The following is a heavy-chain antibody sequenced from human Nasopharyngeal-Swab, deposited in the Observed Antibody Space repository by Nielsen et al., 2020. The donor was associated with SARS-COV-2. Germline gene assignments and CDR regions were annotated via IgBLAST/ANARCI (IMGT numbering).Heavy chain of an antibody. J-gene: IGHJ6*02. CDR1: GFTFNTYN. CDR3: ARDFGLNYDTYAMDV. V-gene: IGHV3-21*01. D-gene: IGHD3-3*01. CDR2: ISSSSRYI. Sequence: GASLQISCAASGFTFNTYNMNWVRQAPGRGLEWVSSISSSSRYIYYADSLKGRFTISRDNAKNSLYLQMNSLRAEDTAVYDCARDFGLNYDTYAMDVWGQGTTVTVSS.